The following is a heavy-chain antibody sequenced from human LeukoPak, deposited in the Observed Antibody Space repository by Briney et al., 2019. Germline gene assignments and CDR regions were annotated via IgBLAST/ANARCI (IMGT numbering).Heavy chain of an antibody. CDR1: GYRFTSYW. CDR3: ARLGEDYYDSSGYSPVGAFDI. D-gene: IGHD3-22*01. CDR2: IYPGDSDT. J-gene: IGHJ3*02. V-gene: IGHV5-51*01. Sequence: GESLKISCKGSGYRFTSYWIGWVRQMPGKGLEWMGIIYPGDSDTRYSPSFQGQVTISADKSFSTAYLQWSGLKASDTAMYYCARLGEDYYDSSGYSPVGAFDIWGQGTMVTVSS.